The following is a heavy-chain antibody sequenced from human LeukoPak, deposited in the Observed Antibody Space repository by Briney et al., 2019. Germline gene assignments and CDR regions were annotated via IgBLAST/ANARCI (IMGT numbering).Heavy chain of an antibody. V-gene: IGHV3-33*01. CDR2: AWQQGTDT. Sequence: GRSLRLSCAASGFTCTSYAMHWGRKAPGKGLEWVAVAWQQGTDTAYADSVKGRFTISRDNSKNTLFLQMDRLRAEDTAIYYCAREWSAFDFWGQGTMVTVSS. J-gene: IGHJ3*01. CDR1: GFTCTSYA. CDR3: AREWSAFDF. D-gene: IGHD2-15*01.